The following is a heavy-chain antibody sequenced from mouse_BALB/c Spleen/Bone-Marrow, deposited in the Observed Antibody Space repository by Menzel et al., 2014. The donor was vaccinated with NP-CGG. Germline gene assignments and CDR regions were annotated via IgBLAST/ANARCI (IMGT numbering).Heavy chain of an antibody. CDR2: ISYSGIT. V-gene: IGHV3-2*02. J-gene: IGHJ3*01. CDR1: GYSITSDYA. Sequence: EVMLVESGPGLVKPSQSLSLTCTVTGYSITSDYAWNWIRPFPGNKLEWMGYISYSGITSYNPSLKSRISITRDTSKNQFFLQLNSVTTEDTATYYCARGRAAWFAYWGQGTLVTVSA. CDR3: ARGRAAWFAY. D-gene: IGHD3-3*01.